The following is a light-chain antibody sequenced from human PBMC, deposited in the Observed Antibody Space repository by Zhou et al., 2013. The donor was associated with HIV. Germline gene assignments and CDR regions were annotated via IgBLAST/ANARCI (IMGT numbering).Light chain of an antibody. CDR3: QMYNGSPPFN. Sequence: IVLTQSPGTLSLSPGMRATLSCKTSQRLKFSDLAWYQQKPGRAPRLLIYSASSRAYGIPDRFSGSGSGFTDFTLTISRLEPEDFAVYYCQMYNGSPPFNFGEGTKGGDET. J-gene: IGKJ4*01. CDR1: QRLKFSD. V-gene: IGKV3-20*01. CDR2: SAS.